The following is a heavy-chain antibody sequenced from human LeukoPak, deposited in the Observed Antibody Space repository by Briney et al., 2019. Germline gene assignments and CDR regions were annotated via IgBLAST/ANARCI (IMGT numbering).Heavy chain of an antibody. V-gene: IGHV3-23*01. Sequence: GGSLRLSCAASGFTFSSYAMSWVRQAPGEGLGWVSAISGSGGSTYYADSVKGRFTISRDDSKNTLYLQMNSLRAEDTAAYYCAKGYYFDILSGYSSLDSWGQGTLVTVSS. D-gene: IGHD3-9*01. CDR2: ISGSGGST. J-gene: IGHJ4*02. CDR3: AKGYYFDILSGYSSLDS. CDR1: GFTFSSYA.